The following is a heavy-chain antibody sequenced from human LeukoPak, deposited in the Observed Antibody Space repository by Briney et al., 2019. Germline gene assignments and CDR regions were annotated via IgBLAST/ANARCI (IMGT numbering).Heavy chain of an antibody. D-gene: IGHD3-10*01. CDR1: GFTFSKYW. V-gene: IGHV3-7*01. Sequence: PGGSLRLSCAASGFTFSKYWMSWVRQAPGKGLEWVANINQDGSEKYNLDSVRGRSTISRDNAKNSLYLQMSTLKAGDRAVYYCARLWEGSESCYRPNDCWGQRTLLTVSS. CDR3: ARLWEGSESCYRPNDC. CDR2: INQDGSEK. J-gene: IGHJ4*02.